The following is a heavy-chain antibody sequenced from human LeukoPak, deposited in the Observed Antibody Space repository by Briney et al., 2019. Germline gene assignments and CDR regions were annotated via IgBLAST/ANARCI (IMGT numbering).Heavy chain of an antibody. Sequence: GGSLRLSCAASGFTFSSYGMHWVRQAPGKGLVWVAFIRYDGSNKYYADSVKGRFTISRDNSKNTLYLQMNSLRAEDTAMYYCARRAGDYSHPYDYWGQGTLVTVSS. J-gene: IGHJ4*02. V-gene: IGHV3-30*02. CDR1: GFTFSSYG. CDR3: ARRAGDYSHPYDY. CDR2: IRYDGSNK. D-gene: IGHD3-22*01.